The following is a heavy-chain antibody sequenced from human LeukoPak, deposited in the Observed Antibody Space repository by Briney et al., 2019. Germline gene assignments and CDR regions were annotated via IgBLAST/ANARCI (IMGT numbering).Heavy chain of an antibody. CDR1: GGSFSGYY. D-gene: IGHD3-10*01. J-gene: IGHJ6*02. CDR2: INHSGST. Sequence: SETLSLTCAVYGGSFSGYYWSWIRQPPGKGLEWIGEINHSGSTNYNPSLKSRATISVDTSKNQFSLKLSSVTAADTAVYYCARGAPVYYGSGSYFPSTYYYYGMDVWGQGTTVTVSS. V-gene: IGHV4-34*01. CDR3: ARGAPVYYGSGSYFPSTYYYYGMDV.